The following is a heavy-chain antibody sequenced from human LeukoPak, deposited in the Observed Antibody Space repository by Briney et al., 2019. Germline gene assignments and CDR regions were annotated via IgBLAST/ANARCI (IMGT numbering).Heavy chain of an antibody. CDR2: ISSSSSYI. V-gene: IGHV3-21*01. J-gene: IGHJ4*02. CDR3: ARGREQLFGY. D-gene: IGHD5-18*01. Sequence: GGSLRLSCAASGFTFSSYSMNWVRQAPGKGLEWVSSISSSSSYIYYADSVKSRFTISRDNAKNSLYLQMNSLRAEDTAVYYCARGREQLFGYWGQGTLVTVSS. CDR1: GFTFSSYS.